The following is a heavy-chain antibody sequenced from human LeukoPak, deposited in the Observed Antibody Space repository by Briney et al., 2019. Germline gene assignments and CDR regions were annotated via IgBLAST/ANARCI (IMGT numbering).Heavy chain of an antibody. CDR3: ARQEMGIWFGEFRFDP. Sequence: PSETLSLTCTVSGGSISSYYWSWIRQPPGKGLEWIGFIYYSGSTNYNPSLKSRVTISVDTSKNQFSLKLSSVTAADTAVYYCARQEMGIWFGEFRFDPWGQGTLVTVSS. D-gene: IGHD3-10*01. CDR2: IYYSGST. J-gene: IGHJ5*02. CDR1: GGSISSYY. V-gene: IGHV4-59*08.